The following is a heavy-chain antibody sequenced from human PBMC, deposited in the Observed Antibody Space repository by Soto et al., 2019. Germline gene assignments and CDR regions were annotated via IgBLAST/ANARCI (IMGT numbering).Heavy chain of an antibody. CDR1: GGTFSRFA. CDR3: ALSEDDFLTRDNYAVDG. D-gene: IGHD3-16*01. CDR2: IIPMFGTL. V-gene: IGHV1-69*01. Sequence: QVRLLQSGAEVREPGSSVKVSCKASGGTFSRFAISWVRQAPGQGLEWMGGIIPMFGTLNSAKTFQGRVTITADEPASTAYMELSSLRSDDTAVYYCALSEDDFLTRDNYAVDGWGQGTTVTVSS. J-gene: IGHJ6*02.